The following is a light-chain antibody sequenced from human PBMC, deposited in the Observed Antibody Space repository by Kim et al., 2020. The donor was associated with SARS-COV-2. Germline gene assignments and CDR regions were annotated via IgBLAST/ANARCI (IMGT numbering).Light chain of an antibody. Sequence: DIQLTQSPSSLSASVGDRVTITCRASQSISNYLNWYQKKQGRAPQLLMYAASSIQSGVPSRFSGSGSGTDFSLTISSLQPEDFATYYCQQSYRAPFTFGGGTKVDIK. J-gene: IGKJ4*01. CDR3: QQSYRAPFT. CDR2: AAS. CDR1: QSISNY. V-gene: IGKV1-39*01.